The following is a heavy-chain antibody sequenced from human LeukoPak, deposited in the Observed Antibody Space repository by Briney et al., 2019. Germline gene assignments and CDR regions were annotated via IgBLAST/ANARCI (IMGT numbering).Heavy chain of an antibody. CDR3: ARDDYGEYGYFDL. Sequence: SETLSLTCTVSGGSIRSYYWNWIRQPPGKGLEWIGYIYYSGSTNYNPSLKSRVTISVDTSKNQFSLKLSSVTAADTAVYYCARDDYGEYGYFDLWGRGTLVTVSS. CDR1: GGSIRSYY. CDR2: IYYSGST. D-gene: IGHD4-17*01. J-gene: IGHJ2*01. V-gene: IGHV4-59*01.